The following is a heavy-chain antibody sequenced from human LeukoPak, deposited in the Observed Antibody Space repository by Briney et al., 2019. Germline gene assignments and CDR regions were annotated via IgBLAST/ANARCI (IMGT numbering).Heavy chain of an antibody. J-gene: IGHJ4*02. CDR2: IIPIFGTA. CDR1: GGTFSSYA. D-gene: IGHD4-23*01. CDR3: ARGYGSTVDY. Sequence: GASLKVSCKASGGTFSSYAISWVRQAPGQGVEWVGGIIPIFGTANYAQKFQGRVTITTDKSTSTAYMELSSLRSEDTAVYYCARGYGSTVDYGGRGTLVTVSS. V-gene: IGHV1-69*05.